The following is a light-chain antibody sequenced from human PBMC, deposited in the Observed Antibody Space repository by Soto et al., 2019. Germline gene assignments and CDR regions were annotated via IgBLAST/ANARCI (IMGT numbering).Light chain of an antibody. V-gene: IGKV1-17*01. CDR1: QGIRND. Sequence: DIQMTQSPSSLSASVGDRVTISCRASQGIRNDLGWYQQKPGTATKRLIYAASSLQSGVPARFGGSGSGTEFALTISSLQPEDFATYYCLQHNIYPYTFGQRTKREIK. CDR3: LQHNIYPYT. CDR2: AAS. J-gene: IGKJ2*01.